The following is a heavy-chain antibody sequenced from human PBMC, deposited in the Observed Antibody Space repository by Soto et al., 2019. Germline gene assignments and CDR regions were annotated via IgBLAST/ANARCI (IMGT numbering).Heavy chain of an antibody. D-gene: IGHD6-6*01. CDR3: TKSSGGSSSVGMGY. V-gene: IGHV3-30*04. Sequence: QVQLVESGGGVVQPGRSLRLSCAGSGFIFKNYALNWVRQAPGKGLEWVASITRDGYNKYYADSVKGRFTISRDNSRDTLSLEMTALTIEDSSVYYCTKSSGGSSSVGMGYWGQGTRVTVSS. J-gene: IGHJ4*02. CDR2: ITRDGYNK. CDR1: GFIFKNYA.